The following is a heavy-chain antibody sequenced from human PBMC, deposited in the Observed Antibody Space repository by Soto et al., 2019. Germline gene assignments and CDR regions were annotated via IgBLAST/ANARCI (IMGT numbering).Heavy chain of an antibody. CDR1: GCTFSSYA. D-gene: IGHD3-22*01. CDR2: IIPIFGTA. V-gene: IGHV1-69*13. CDR3: AKYYYDSSGYYSDYYYGMDV. Sequence: SVKVSCKASGCTFSSYAISWVRQAPGQGLEWMGGIIPIFGTANYAQKFQGRVTITADESTSTAYMELSSLRSEDTAVDYCAKYYYDSSGYYSDYYYGMDVWGQGTTVTVSS. J-gene: IGHJ6*02.